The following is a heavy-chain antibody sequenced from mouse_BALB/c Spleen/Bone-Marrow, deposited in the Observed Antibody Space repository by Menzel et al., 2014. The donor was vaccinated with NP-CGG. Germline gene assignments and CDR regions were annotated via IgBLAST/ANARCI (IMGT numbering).Heavy chain of an antibody. CDR2: INPGSGST. V-gene: IGHV1-54*01. CDR1: GYAFTDYL. D-gene: IGHD2-3*01. CDR3: ARYDGYFDY. Sequence: QVQLQQSGAELVRPGTSVKVSCKTSGYAFTDYLMEWLKQRPGQGLEWIGVINPGSGSTNYNEKLKDKATLTADKSSSTAYIQLSSLTSDDSAVYFCARYDGYFDYWGQGTTLTVSS. J-gene: IGHJ2*01.